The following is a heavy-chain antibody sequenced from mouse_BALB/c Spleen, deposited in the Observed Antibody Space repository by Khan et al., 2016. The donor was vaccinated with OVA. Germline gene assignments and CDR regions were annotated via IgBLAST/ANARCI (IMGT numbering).Heavy chain of an antibody. V-gene: IGHV1S41*01. CDR2: IAPGSGSD. D-gene: IGHD1-1*01. J-gene: IGHJ4*01. CDR1: GYTFTSYW. Sequence: DLVKPGASVKLSCKASGYTFTSYWINWIKQRPGQGLEWIGRIAPGSGSDYYNDMFKGKATLTIDTSSSTAYIQVRSLSSEDSADSFCARSMYYVSGLYAMDYWGQGTSVTVSS. CDR3: ARSMYYVSGLYAMDY.